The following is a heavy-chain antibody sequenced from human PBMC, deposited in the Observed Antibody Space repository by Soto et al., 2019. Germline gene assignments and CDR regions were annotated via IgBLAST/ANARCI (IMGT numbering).Heavy chain of an antibody. D-gene: IGHD2-2*01. V-gene: IGHV1-2*04. CDR2: INPNSGGT. J-gene: IGHJ6*02. CDR1: GYTFTGYY. CDR3: AREGLPSGVVVPAAMDYYYGMDV. Sequence: QVQLVQSGAEVKKPAASVKVSCKSSGYTFTGYYMDWVRQAPGQGLEWMGWINPNSGGTNYAQKCEGWVTMTRDTSISTAYMELSRLRSDDTAVYYCAREGLPSGVVVPAAMDYYYGMDVWVQGTTVTVSS.